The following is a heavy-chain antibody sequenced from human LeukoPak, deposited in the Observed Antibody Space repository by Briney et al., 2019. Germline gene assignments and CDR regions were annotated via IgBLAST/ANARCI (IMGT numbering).Heavy chain of an antibody. Sequence: GGSLRLSCAASGFTFSSYGMHWVRQAPGKGLEWVAVISYDGSNKYYADSVKGRFTISRDNSKNTLYLQMNSLRAEDTAVYYCAKAGSSSWYGMGVWGQGTTVTVSS. CDR2: ISYDGSNK. J-gene: IGHJ6*02. CDR1: GFTFSSYG. V-gene: IGHV3-30*18. D-gene: IGHD6-13*01. CDR3: AKAGSSSWYGMGV.